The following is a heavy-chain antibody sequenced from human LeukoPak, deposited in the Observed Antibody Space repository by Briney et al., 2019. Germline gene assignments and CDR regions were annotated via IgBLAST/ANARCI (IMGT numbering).Heavy chain of an antibody. CDR1: GFTFSSYG. CDR3: ARVVGAPEGDWFDP. J-gene: IGHJ5*02. V-gene: IGHV3-30*03. D-gene: IGHD1-26*01. Sequence: PGGSLRLSCAASGFTFSSYGMHWVRQAPGKGLEWVAVISYDGSNKYYADSVKGRFTISRDNAKNSLYLQMNSLRAEDTAVYYCARVVGAPEGDWFDPWGQGTLVTVSS. CDR2: ISYDGSNK.